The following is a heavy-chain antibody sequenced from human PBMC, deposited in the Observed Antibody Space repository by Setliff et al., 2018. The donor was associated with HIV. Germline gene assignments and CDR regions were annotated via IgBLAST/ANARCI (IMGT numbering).Heavy chain of an antibody. Sequence: SETLSLTCAVYDGSFSGYYWSWIRQPPGKGLEWIGENDHSGSTNYNPSLRSRVIMSMDTSKNQFSLKLSSVTAADTAVYYCARRSGYAEDYWGQGTLVTVSS. V-gene: IGHV4-34*01. D-gene: IGHD5-12*01. CDR3: ARRSGYAEDY. CDR2: NDHSGST. J-gene: IGHJ4*02. CDR1: DGSFSGYY.